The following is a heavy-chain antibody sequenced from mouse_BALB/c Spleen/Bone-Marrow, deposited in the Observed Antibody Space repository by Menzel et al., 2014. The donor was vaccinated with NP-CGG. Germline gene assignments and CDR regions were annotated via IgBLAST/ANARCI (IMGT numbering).Heavy chain of an antibody. V-gene: IGHV5-17*02. Sequence: EVNVVESGGGLVQSGESRKLSCAASGFTFSSFAMHWIRQAPEKGLEWVAFISSGSNIIHYADTVKGRFTISRDNPKNTLFLQMTSLRSEDTAMYYCGRGDYWGQGTTLTVSS. CDR1: GFTFSSFA. J-gene: IGHJ2*01. CDR2: ISSGSNII. CDR3: GRGDY.